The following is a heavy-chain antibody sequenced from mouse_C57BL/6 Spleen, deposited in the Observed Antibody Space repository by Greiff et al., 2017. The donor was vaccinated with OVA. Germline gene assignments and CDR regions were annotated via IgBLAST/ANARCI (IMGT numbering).Heavy chain of an antibody. V-gene: IGHV1-15*01. CDR1: GYTFTDYE. D-gene: IGHD2-1*01. J-gene: IGHJ2*01. Sequence: QVQLQQSGAELVRPGASVTLSCKASGYTFTDYEMHWVKQTPVHGLEWIGAIDPETGGTAYNQKFKGKAILTADKSSSTAYMELRSLTSEDSAVYYCTRWGPYGNLDYWGQGTTLTVSS. CDR2: IDPETGGT. CDR3: TRWGPYGNLDY.